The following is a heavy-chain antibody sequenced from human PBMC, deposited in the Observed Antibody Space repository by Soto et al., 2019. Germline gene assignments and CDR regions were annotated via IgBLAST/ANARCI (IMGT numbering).Heavy chain of an antibody. J-gene: IGHJ5*02. CDR2: ISSSITYT. CDR1: GFTFSDYY. D-gene: IGHD1-26*01. CDR3: AREGADSGSYLSS. V-gene: IGHV3-11*05. Sequence: QVQLVESGGGLVKPGGSLRLSCAASGFTFSDYYMAWIRQAPGKGLEWLSFISSSITYTTYVDSVKGRFTISRDNDRNSLHLQMNNLRTEDTAVYYCAREGADSGSYLSSWGQGTLVTVSS.